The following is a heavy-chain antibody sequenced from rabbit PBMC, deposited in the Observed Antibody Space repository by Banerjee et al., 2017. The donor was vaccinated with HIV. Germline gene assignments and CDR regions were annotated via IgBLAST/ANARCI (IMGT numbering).Heavy chain of an antibody. J-gene: IGHJ6*01. Sequence: QEQLVESGGGLVQPGGSLTLSCKASGFDFSRYGVSWVRQAPGKGLEWIGYIDLVFGRTYYATWVTGRFTISSHNAQNTLYLQLNSLTAADTATYFCVRNVGSGGYLDLWGPGTLVTVS. CDR3: VRNVGSGGYLDL. CDR2: IDLVFGRT. D-gene: IGHD1-1*01. V-gene: IGHV1S47*01. CDR1: GFDFSRYG.